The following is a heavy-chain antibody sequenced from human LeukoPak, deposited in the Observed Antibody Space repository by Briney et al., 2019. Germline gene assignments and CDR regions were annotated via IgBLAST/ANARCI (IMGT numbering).Heavy chain of an antibody. CDR1: GYTFTSYG. CDR3: ARGAMVRGVIITYYYYGMDV. J-gene: IGHJ6*02. CDR2: ISAYNGNT. Sequence: ASVKVSCKASGYTFTSYGISWVRQAPGQGLEWMGWISAYNGNTNYAQKLQGRVTMTTDTSTSTAYMELRSLRSDDTAVYYCARGAMVRGVIITYYYYGMDVWGQGTTVTVSS. V-gene: IGHV1-18*01. D-gene: IGHD3-10*01.